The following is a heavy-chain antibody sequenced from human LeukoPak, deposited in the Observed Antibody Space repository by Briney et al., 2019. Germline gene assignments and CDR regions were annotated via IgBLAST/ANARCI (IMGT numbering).Heavy chain of an antibody. CDR1: GGSISNNNYY. D-gene: IGHD5-24*01. CDR3: ANYGYRGFFDY. V-gene: IGHV4-39*01. J-gene: IGHJ4*02. Sequence: SETLSLTCPVSGGSISNNNYYWGWIRQPPGKGLEWIGSIYYSGNTYYNPSLKSRVTISVDTSKNQFSLTLTSVTAADTAVYYCANYGYRGFFDYWGQGTLVTVSS. CDR2: IYYSGNT.